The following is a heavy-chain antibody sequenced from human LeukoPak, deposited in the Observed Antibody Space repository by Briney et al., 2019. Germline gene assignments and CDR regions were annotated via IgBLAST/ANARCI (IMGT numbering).Heavy chain of an antibody. CDR1: GFTFSSYA. D-gene: IGHD3/OR15-3a*01. CDR3: ARLNWDDGLVSGFDQ. V-gene: IGHV3-23*01. Sequence: GGSLRLSCAGSGFTFSSYAMRWVRQAPGKGLEWVLAISGSGGSTYYADSVKGRFTVSRDNAEKSVYLQMNNLRAEDTGVYYCARLNWDDGLVSGFDQWGQGTLVTVSS. CDR2: ISGSGGST. J-gene: IGHJ5*02.